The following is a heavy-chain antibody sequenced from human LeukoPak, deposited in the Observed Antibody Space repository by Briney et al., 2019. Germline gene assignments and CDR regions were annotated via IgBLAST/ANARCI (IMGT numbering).Heavy chain of an antibody. CDR2: IGGRGGST. V-gene: IGHV3-23*01. CDR3: AKQGRDWLRDYYYYMDV. CDR1: GFTFSSYA. D-gene: IGHD3-9*01. Sequence: GGSLRLSCAASGFTFSSYAMSWVRQAPGKGLEWVSTIGGRGGSTYYADSVKGRFTISRDNSKNTLYLQMNSLRAEDTAVYYCAKQGRDWLRDYYYYMDVWGKGTTVTISS. J-gene: IGHJ6*03.